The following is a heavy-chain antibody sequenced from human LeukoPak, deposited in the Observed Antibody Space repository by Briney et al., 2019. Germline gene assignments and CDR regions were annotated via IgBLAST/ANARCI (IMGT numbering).Heavy chain of an antibody. Sequence: GGSLRLSCVASGFAISSYWMSWVRQAPGEGLEWVANIKQDGSENYFVDTVKGRFTISRDNARNSLYLQMNSLRVEDTAVYYCARRRYGVGFDTWGQGTMVTVSS. J-gene: IGHJ3*02. V-gene: IGHV3-7*01. CDR1: GFAISSYW. D-gene: IGHD4-17*01. CDR2: IKQDGSEN. CDR3: ARRRYGVGFDT.